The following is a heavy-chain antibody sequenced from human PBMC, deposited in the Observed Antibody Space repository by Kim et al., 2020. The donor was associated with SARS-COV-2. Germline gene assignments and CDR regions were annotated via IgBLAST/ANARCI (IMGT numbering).Heavy chain of an antibody. CDR1: GDSVSSNSAA. J-gene: IGHJ6*02. D-gene: IGHD6-13*01. CDR2: TYYRSKWYN. CDR3: ARVSHQQQLVSYGMDV. V-gene: IGHV6-1*01. Sequence: SQTLSLTCAISGDSVSSNSAAWNWIRQSPSRGLEWLGRTYYRSKWYNDYAVSVKSRITINPDTSKNQFSLQLNSVTPEDTAVYYCARVSHQQQLVSYGMDVWGQGTTVTVSS.